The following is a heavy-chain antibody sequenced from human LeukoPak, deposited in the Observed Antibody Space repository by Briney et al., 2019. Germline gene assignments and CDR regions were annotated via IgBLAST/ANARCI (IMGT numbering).Heavy chain of an antibody. V-gene: IGHV3-21*01. CDR1: GFTFSSYS. CDR2: ISSSSSYI. Sequence: TGGSLRLSCAASGFTFSSYSMNWVRQAPGKGLEWVSSISSSSSYIYYADSVKGRFAISRDNAKNSLYLQMNSLRAEDTAVYYCARGTGNYYGYRGQGTLVTVSS. D-gene: IGHD3/OR15-3a*01. J-gene: IGHJ4*02. CDR3: ARGTGNYYGY.